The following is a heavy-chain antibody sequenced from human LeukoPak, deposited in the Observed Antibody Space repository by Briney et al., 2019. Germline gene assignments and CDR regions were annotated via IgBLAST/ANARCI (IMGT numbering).Heavy chain of an antibody. CDR2: INHSGST. J-gene: IGHJ4*02. D-gene: IGHD2-2*02. CDR1: GGSFSGYY. Sequence: PSETLSLTCAVYGGSFSGYYWSWIRQPPGKGREWIGEINHSGSTNYNPSLKSRVTISVDTSKNQFSLKLSSVTAADTAVYYCARALGYCSSTSCYTPLGYWGQGTLVTVSS. V-gene: IGHV4-34*01. CDR3: ARALGYCSSTSCYTPLGY.